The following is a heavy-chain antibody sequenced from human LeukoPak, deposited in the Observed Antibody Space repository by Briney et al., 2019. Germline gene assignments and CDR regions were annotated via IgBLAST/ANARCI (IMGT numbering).Heavy chain of an antibody. V-gene: IGHV3-7*01. J-gene: IGHJ3*02. D-gene: IGHD2-2*01. Sequence: GGSLRLSCAASGFTFSSYAMSWVRQAPGKGLEWVANIKQDGSEKYYVDSVRGRFTISRDNARTSLYLQMNSLRAGDTAVYYCATHCSSVSCSLATFDIWGQGTMVTVSP. CDR3: ATHCSSVSCSLATFDI. CDR1: GFTFSSYA. CDR2: IKQDGSEK.